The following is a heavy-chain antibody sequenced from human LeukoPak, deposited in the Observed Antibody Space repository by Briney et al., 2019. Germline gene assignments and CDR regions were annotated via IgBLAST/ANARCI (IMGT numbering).Heavy chain of an antibody. D-gene: IGHD4-17*01. CDR2: IKQDGSQK. CDR3: ARDRGDRLFDY. J-gene: IGHJ4*02. V-gene: IGHV3-7*01. Sequence: GGSLRLSXAASGFIFSNYWMPWVRQSPGKGLEWVANIKQDGSQKYYVDSVKGRFTISRDNAKNSLYLEMNSLRAEDTAVYYCARDRGDRLFDYWGQGILVTVSS. CDR1: GFIFSNYW.